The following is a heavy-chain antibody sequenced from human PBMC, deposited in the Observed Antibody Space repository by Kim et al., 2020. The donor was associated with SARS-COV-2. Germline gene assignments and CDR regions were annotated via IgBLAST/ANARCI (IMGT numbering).Heavy chain of an antibody. CDR3: ARVAFSSMVRGVGPWFDP. Sequence: SETLSLTCTVSGGSISSYYWSWIRQPPGKGLEWIGYIYYSGSTNYNPSLKSRVTISVDTSKNQFSLKLSSVTAADTAVYYCARVAFSSMVRGVGPWFDPWGQGTLVTVSS. V-gene: IGHV4-59*13. J-gene: IGHJ5*02. D-gene: IGHD3-10*01. CDR1: GGSISSYY. CDR2: IYYSGST.